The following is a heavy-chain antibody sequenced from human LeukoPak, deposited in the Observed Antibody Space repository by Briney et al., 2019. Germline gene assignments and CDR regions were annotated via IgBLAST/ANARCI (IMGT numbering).Heavy chain of an antibody. Sequence: GASVKVSCKASGYTFTSYDINWVRQAPGQGLEWMGGMNTNSGNTGYAQKFQGRLTMTRNTSISTAYMELSSLRSEDTAVYYCARIKGYYYYYMDVWGKGTTVTISS. CDR2: MNTNSGNT. J-gene: IGHJ6*03. CDR1: GYTFTSYD. CDR3: ARIKGYYYYYMDV. V-gene: IGHV1-8*01. D-gene: IGHD2-15*01.